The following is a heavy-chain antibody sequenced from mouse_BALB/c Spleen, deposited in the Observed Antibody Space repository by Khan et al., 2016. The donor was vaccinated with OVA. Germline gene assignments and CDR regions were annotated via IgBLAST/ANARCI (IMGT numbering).Heavy chain of an antibody. CDR3: ARGNDYGYALDY. D-gene: IGHD1-1*01. Sequence: EVQLQESGPGLVKPSQSLSLTCTVNGYSITSNYAWNWTRQSPGNKLEWMGYIRYSGSTNYNPSLKSRLSITRDTSKNQFSLLLHSVTTEDSATYYCARGNDYGYALDYWGQGTSVTVSS. J-gene: IGHJ4*01. CDR1: GYSITSNYA. CDR2: IRYSGST. V-gene: IGHV3-2*02.